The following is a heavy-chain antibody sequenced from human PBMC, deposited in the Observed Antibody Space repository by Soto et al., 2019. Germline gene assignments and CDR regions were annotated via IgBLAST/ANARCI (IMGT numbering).Heavy chain of an antibody. Sequence: QVQLAQSGAEVKKPGASVKVSCKASGYTFTGYYTHWVRQAPGQGLEWMGWINPNSGGTNYAQKFQGWVTMTRDTTISTAYMELSRLRSDDTAVYYCARAEYYYDSSEGGAFDIWGQGTMVTVSS. D-gene: IGHD3-22*01. CDR2: INPNSGGT. V-gene: IGHV1-2*04. CDR1: GYTFTGYY. J-gene: IGHJ3*02. CDR3: ARAEYYYDSSEGGAFDI.